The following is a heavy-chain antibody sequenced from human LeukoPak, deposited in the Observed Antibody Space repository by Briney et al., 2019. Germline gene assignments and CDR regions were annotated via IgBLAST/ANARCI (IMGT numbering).Heavy chain of an antibody. CDR2: ISGSGGST. D-gene: IGHD2-2*01. J-gene: IGHJ4*02. CDR1: GFTFSSYA. Sequence: PGGSLRLSCAASGFTFSSYAMSWVRQAPGKGLEWVSTISGSGGSTYCADSVKGRFTISRDNSKNTLYLQMNSLRAEDTAVYYCAKLGYCSSTSCGGFDYWGQGTLVTVSS. CDR3: AKLGYCSSTSCGGFDY. V-gene: IGHV3-23*01.